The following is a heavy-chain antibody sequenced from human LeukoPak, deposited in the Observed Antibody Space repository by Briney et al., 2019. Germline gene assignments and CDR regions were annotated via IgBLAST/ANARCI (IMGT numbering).Heavy chain of an antibody. J-gene: IGHJ4*02. CDR3: AKVAVASDY. D-gene: IGHD6-19*01. CDR1: GFTFSNSA. CDR2: IVSSGST. Sequence: SGGSLRLSCVASGFTFSNSAMSWVRQAPGKGLEWISAIVSSGSTYYADSVKGRFTISRDNSKNTLYLQMDSLRAEDTAIYYCAKVAVASDYWGQGTLVTVSS. V-gene: IGHV3-23*01.